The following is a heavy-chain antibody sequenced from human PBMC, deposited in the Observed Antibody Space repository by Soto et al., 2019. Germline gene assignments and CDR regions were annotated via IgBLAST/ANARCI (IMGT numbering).Heavy chain of an antibody. Sequence: GESLKISCAASGFTFSSYGMHWVRQAPGKGLEWVAVISYDGSNKYYADSVKGRFTISRDNSKNTLYLQMNSLRAEDTAVYYCAKDATAVAWGPLYGMDVWGQGTTVTVSS. D-gene: IGHD6-19*01. CDR3: AKDATAVAWGPLYGMDV. J-gene: IGHJ6*02. CDR1: GFTFSSYG. CDR2: ISYDGSNK. V-gene: IGHV3-30*18.